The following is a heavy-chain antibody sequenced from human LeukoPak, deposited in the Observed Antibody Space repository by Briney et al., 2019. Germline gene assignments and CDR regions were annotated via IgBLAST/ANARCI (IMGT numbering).Heavy chain of an antibody. CDR1: GFSFSTYA. Sequence: GGSLRLPCVASGFSFSTYAMSWVRQAPGKGLEWVSTIYYSGGDTYSADSVKGRFTISRDNSRNTLYLQMNSLRAEDTAVYYCAKDQGQAIVPRRFDYWGQGTLVTVSS. V-gene: IGHV3-23*01. D-gene: IGHD6-6*01. CDR2: IYYSGGDT. J-gene: IGHJ4*02. CDR3: AKDQGQAIVPRRFDY.